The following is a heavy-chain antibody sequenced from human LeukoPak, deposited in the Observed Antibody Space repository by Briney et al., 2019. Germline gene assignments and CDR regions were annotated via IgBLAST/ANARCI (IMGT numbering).Heavy chain of an antibody. V-gene: IGHV3-21*01. CDR1: GFTFSSYS. Sequence: GGSLRLSCAASGFTFSSYSMNWVRQAPGKGLEWVSSISSSSSYIYYADSVKGRFTISRDNAKNSLYLQMNSLRAEDTAVYYRARDYSGSYPIGYWGQGTLVTVSS. CDR3: ARDYSGSYPIGY. D-gene: IGHD1-26*01. J-gene: IGHJ4*02. CDR2: ISSSSSYI.